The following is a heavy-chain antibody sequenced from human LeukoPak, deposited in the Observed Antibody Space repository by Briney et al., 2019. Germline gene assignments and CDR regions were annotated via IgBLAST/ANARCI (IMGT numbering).Heavy chain of an antibody. Sequence: PGESLKISCKGSGYSFTSYWIGWVRQVPGKGLEWMGIIYPGNSYTRYSPSFQGQVTISADKSITTAYLQWSSLKASDTALYYCARAPDVAVAGASDYWGQGTLVTVSS. CDR1: GYSFTSYW. CDR3: ARAPDVAVAGASDY. D-gene: IGHD6-19*01. V-gene: IGHV5-51*01. J-gene: IGHJ4*02. CDR2: IYPGNSYT.